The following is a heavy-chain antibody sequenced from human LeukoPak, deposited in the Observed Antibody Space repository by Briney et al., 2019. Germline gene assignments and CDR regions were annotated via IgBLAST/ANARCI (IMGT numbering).Heavy chain of an antibody. V-gene: IGHV4-34*01. CDR3: ARGGAYCSGGSCPRRRFDY. Sequence: SETLSLTCTVSGGSISGYYWSWIRQPPGKGLEWIGEINHSGSTNYNPSLKSRVTISVDTSKNQFSLKLSSVTAADTAVYYCARGGAYCSGGSCPRRRFDYWGQGTLVTVSS. CDR2: INHSGST. D-gene: IGHD2-15*01. J-gene: IGHJ4*02. CDR1: GGSISGYY.